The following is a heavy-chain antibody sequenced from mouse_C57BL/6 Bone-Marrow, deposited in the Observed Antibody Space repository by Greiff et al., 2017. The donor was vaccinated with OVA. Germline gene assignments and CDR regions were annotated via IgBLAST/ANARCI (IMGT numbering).Heavy chain of an antibody. D-gene: IGHD1-1*01. J-gene: IGHJ3*01. Sequence: QVQLQQSGAELVKPGASVKISCKASGYAFSGYWMNWVKQRPGKGLEWIGQIYPGDGGTNYNGKFKGQATLTADKSSSTAYMQLSSLTSEDSAVYFCASYYYGSSSAWFAYWGQGTLVTVSA. V-gene: IGHV1-80*01. CDR1: GYAFSGYW. CDR3: ASYYYGSSSAWFAY. CDR2: IYPGDGGT.